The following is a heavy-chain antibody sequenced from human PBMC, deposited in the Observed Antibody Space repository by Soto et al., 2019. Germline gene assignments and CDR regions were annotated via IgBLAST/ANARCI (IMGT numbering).Heavy chain of an antibody. CDR2: IGGRGDST. J-gene: IGHJ4*02. CDR3: AKDLIYGYNSGRPFEY. D-gene: IGHD6-19*01. V-gene: IGHV3-23*01. CDR1: GFTFSSYA. Sequence: PGGSLRLSCAASGFTFSSYAMSWVRQAPGKGLEWVSAIGGRGDSTYYADSVKGRFTISRDNSRDTLYLQMNSLRAEDTAVYYCAKDLIYGYNSGRPFEYWGQGTLVTVSS.